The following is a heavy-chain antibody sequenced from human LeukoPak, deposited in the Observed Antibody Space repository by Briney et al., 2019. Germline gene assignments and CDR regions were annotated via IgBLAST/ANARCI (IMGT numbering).Heavy chain of an antibody. CDR3: ARGVTSAYQIAYFDY. CDR2: IWYDGSNE. V-gene: IGHV3-33*01. D-gene: IGHD2-21*01. CDR1: GFTFSSYA. Sequence: ERSLRLSCAASGFTFSSYAMHWVRQAPGKGLEWVAIIWYDGSNEFYADSVKGRFTISRDNSKNTLFLQMKSLRAEDTAVYYCARGVTSAYQIAYFDYWGQGTLVTVSS. J-gene: IGHJ4*02.